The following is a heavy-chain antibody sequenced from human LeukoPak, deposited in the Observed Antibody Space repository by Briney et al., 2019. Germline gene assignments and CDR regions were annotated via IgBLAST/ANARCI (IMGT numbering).Heavy chain of an antibody. Sequence: ASVKVSCKVSGYTLTELSMHWVRQAPGKGLEWMGGFDPEDGETINAQKFQGRVTMTEDTSTDTAYMELSSLRSEDTAVYYCATDGLRSSGWYVAYWGQGTLVTVSS. CDR3: ATDGLRSSGWYVAY. V-gene: IGHV1-24*01. D-gene: IGHD6-19*01. CDR2: FDPEDGET. CDR1: GYTLTELS. J-gene: IGHJ4*02.